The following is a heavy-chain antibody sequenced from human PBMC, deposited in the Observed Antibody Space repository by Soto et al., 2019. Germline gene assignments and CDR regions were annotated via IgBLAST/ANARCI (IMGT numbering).Heavy chain of an antibody. CDR1: GGSISSSNW. CDR3: ARVGAADGTRDWFDP. J-gene: IGHJ5*02. V-gene: IGHV4-4*02. CDR2: IYHSGST. D-gene: IGHD6-13*01. Sequence: QVQLQESGPGLVKPSGTLSLTCAVSGGSISSSNWWSWVRQPPGKGLEWIGEIYHSGSTNYNPSLKRRVTISVDKSKNQFSLKLSSVTAADTAVYYCARVGAADGTRDWFDPWGQGTLVTVAS.